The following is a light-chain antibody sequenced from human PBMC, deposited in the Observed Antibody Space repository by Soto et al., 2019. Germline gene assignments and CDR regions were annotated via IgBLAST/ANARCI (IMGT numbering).Light chain of an antibody. CDR2: EVS. V-gene: IGLV2-8*01. CDR3: SSFAGNNNLV. J-gene: IGLJ2*01. Sequence: QSALTQPPSASGSPGQSATISCTGTSSDVGGYNYVSWYQQHPGKAPKRMISEVSQRPSGVPDRFSGSKSGNTASLTVSGLQAEDEADYYCSSFAGNNNLVFGGGTKLTVL. CDR1: SSDVGGYNY.